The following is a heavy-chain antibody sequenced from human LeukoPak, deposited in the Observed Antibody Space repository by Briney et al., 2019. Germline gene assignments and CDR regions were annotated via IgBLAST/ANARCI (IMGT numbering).Heavy chain of an antibody. V-gene: IGHV3-20*04. CDR3: ARGLRQELRYFDWLSHTNNWFDP. J-gene: IGHJ5*02. D-gene: IGHD3-9*01. CDR1: GFTFDDYG. Sequence: PGGSLRLSCAASGFTFDDYGMSWVRQAPGKGLEWVSGINWNGGSTGYADSVKGRFTISRDNAKNSLYLQMNSLRAEDTALYYCARGLRQELRYFDWLSHTNNWFDPWGQGTLVTVSS. CDR2: INWNGGST.